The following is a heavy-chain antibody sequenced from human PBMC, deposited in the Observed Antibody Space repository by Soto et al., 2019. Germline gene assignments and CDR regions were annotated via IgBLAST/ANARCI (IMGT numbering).Heavy chain of an antibody. V-gene: IGHV3-33*01. Sequence: GGSLRLSCAASGFTFSSYGMHWVRQAPGKGLEWVAVIWYDGSNKYYADSVKGRFTISRDNSKNTLYLQMNSLRAEDTAVYYCASTVRTYSSGWQLDYWGQGTLVTVSS. CDR2: IWYDGSNK. D-gene: IGHD6-19*01. J-gene: IGHJ4*02. CDR3: ASTVRTYSSGWQLDY. CDR1: GFTFSSYG.